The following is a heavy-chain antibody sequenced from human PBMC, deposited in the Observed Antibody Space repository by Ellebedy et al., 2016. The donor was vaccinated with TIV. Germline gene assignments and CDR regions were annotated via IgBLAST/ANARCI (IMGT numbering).Heavy chain of an antibody. CDR3: ARTTEYSSNWGLDL. D-gene: IGHD6-13*01. J-gene: IGHJ5*02. CDR1: GYSFTSYW. CDR2: TLPVNSDM. V-gene: IGHV5-51*01. Sequence: PGGSLRLSCQVFGYSFTSYWVGWVRQMPGKGLEWKGITLPVNSDMRYSPSFEDQVPISADKSTSTAYLQWSSLKASDTAIYYCARTTEYSSNWGLDLWGQGTLVTVSS.